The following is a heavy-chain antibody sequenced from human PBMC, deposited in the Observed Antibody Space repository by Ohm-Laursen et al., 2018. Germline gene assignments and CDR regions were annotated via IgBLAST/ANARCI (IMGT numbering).Heavy chain of an antibody. CDR1: GFTFRSYA. CDR3: ARSVSSSGYFRHDAFDI. Sequence: SLRLSCAASGFTFRSYAMSWVRQAPGKGLEWVTAVSTSGDSTNYADSVKGRFTISRDNSKNTLYLQMNSLRAEDTAVYYCARSVSSSGYFRHDAFDIWGQGTMVTVSS. CDR2: VSTSGDST. D-gene: IGHD3-22*01. J-gene: IGHJ3*02. V-gene: IGHV3-23*01.